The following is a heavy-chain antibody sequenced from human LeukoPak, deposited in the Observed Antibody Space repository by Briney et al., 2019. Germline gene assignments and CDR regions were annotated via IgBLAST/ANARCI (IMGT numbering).Heavy chain of an antibody. Sequence: PSQTLSLTCTVSGDSISSGDYYWSWIRQPPGKGLEWIAYINYSGSTNYNPSLKSRVTISVDTSKNHFSLTLSSVTAADTAVYYCARFGGPHAFDIWGQGTMVTVSS. CDR3: ARFGGPHAFDI. D-gene: IGHD3-3*01. CDR1: GDSISSGDYY. CDR2: INYSGST. V-gene: IGHV4-61*03. J-gene: IGHJ3*02.